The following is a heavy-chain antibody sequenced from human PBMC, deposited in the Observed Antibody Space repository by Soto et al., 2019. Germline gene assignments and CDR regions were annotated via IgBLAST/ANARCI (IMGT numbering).Heavy chain of an antibody. CDR2: ISGGGDTT. CDR1: GFTFNNYA. J-gene: IGHJ4*02. Sequence: GGSLRLSCAASGFTFNNYAMTWVRQAAGKGLEWVSAISGGGDTTSYADSAKGRFTVSRDGSKNTLYLQMSSLRAEDTALYYCAKGRGGSGSLTPRVDFWGQGTLVTVSS. CDR3: AKGRGGSGSLTPRVDF. V-gene: IGHV3-23*01. D-gene: IGHD3-10*01.